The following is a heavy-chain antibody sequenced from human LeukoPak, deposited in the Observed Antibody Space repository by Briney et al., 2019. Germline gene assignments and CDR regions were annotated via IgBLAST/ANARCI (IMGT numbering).Heavy chain of an antibody. V-gene: IGHV4-61*02. D-gene: IGHD3-9*01. Sequence: SETLSLTCTVSGGSISSGSYYWSWIRQPAGKGLEWIGRIYTSGSTNYNPSLKSRVTISVDTSKNQFSLKLSSVTAADTAVYYCARGAYFDWLYRLDYWGQGTLVTVS. J-gene: IGHJ4*02. CDR1: GGSISSGSYY. CDR3: ARGAYFDWLYRLDY. CDR2: IYTSGST.